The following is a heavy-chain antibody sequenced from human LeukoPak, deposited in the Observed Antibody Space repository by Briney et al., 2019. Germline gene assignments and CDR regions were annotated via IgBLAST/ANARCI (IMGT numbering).Heavy chain of an antibody. J-gene: IGHJ4*02. D-gene: IGHD6-25*01. CDR3: ATGQVDARLGY. CDR1: GGSFSGYY. V-gene: IGHV4-34*01. Sequence: SETLSLTCAVYGGSFSGYYCSWIRQPPGKGLEWIGEIRHSGSISYNPSLKSRVTIAVDTSKNQFSLKMSSVTAADTAVYYCATGQVDARLGYWGQGTLVTVSS. CDR2: IRHSGSI.